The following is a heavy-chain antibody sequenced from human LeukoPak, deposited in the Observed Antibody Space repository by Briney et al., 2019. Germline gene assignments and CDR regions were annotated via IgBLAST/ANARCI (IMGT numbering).Heavy chain of an antibody. CDR2: INHSGST. V-gene: IGHV4-34*01. J-gene: IGHJ4*02. CDR1: GGSFSGYY. CDR3: ARADSSCYHFGF. Sequence: NASETLSLTCAVYGGSFSGYYWSWIRQPPGKGLEWIGEINHSGSTNYNPSLRSRVTISVDRSNNQFSLQLSSVTAADTAVYYCARADSSCYHFGFWGQGTLVTVSS. D-gene: IGHD3-22*01.